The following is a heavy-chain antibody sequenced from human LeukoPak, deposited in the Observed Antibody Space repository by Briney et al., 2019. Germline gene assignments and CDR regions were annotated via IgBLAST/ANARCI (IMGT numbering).Heavy chain of an antibody. V-gene: IGHV3-30*03. CDR1: GFTFSSYG. J-gene: IGHJ4*02. Sequence: PGGSLRLSCAASGFTFSSYGMHWVRQAPGKGLEWVAVISYDGSNKYYADSVKGRFTISRDNSKNTLYLQMNSLRAEDTAVYYCARDVGTESPGSFDYWGQGTLVTVSS. D-gene: IGHD1-1*01. CDR2: ISYDGSNK. CDR3: ARDVGTESPGSFDY.